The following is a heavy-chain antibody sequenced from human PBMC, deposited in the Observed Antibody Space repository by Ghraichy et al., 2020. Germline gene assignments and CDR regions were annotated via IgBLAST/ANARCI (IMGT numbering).Heavy chain of an antibody. Sequence: SCAVYGGSFSGYFWTWIRQPPGKGLEWIGEINHSGSSDYNPSLKSRVSMSIDTSKKQFSLTLRPVTAADTAVYYCARDFRYSGSGGNRGHVGKMDLIDVWDQGTKVSVSS. CDR2: INHSGSS. CDR3: ARDFRYSGSGGNRGHVGKMDLIDV. J-gene: IGHJ3*01. V-gene: IGHV4-34*01. D-gene: IGHD3-10*01. CDR1: GGSFSGYF.